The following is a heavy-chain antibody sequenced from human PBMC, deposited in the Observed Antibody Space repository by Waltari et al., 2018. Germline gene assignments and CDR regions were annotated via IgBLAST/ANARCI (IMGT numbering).Heavy chain of an antibody. D-gene: IGHD1-26*01. CDR2: ISGSGGRT. CDR1: GFTFSGYA. J-gene: IGHJ5*01. CDR3: AKWGGSYWLSPPLSDS. V-gene: IGHV3-23*01. Sequence: EVQLLESGGGLVQPGGSLRLSCAASGFTFSGYAMSWVRQAPGKGREWVSSISGSGGRTYYADSVKGRFTISRDNSKNTLYLQMNSLRAEDTAVYYCAKWGGSYWLSPPLSDSWGQGTLVTVSS.